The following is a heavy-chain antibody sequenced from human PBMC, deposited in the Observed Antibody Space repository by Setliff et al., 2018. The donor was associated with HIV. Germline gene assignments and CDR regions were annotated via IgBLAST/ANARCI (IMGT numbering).Heavy chain of an antibody. CDR1: GYTLTEVS. J-gene: IGHJ1*01. V-gene: IGHV1-24*01. CDR2: FDPEGDET. CDR3: ATIRAYYYDSSGQEYFQH. D-gene: IGHD3-22*01. Sequence: GASVKVSCKVSGYTLTEVSIHWVRQAPGKGLEWMGGFDPEGDETVYAQKFQGRVTMTEDTSTDTAYMELSSLTSEDTAMYYCATIRAYYYDSSGQEYFQHWGHGSLVTVSS.